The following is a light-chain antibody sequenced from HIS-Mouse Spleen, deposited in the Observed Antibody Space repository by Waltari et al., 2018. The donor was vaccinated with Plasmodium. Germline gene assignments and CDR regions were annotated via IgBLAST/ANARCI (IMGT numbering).Light chain of an antibody. Sequence: SYELTQPPSVSVSPGQPARITCSGDKLGDKYACWYQQKPGQSPVLVIYQDSKRPSGIPERFSGSNSGNTATLTISGTQAMDEADYYCQAWDSSTAWVFGGGTKLTVL. CDR1: KLGDKY. CDR2: QDS. V-gene: IGLV3-1*01. J-gene: IGLJ2*01. CDR3: QAWDSSTAWV.